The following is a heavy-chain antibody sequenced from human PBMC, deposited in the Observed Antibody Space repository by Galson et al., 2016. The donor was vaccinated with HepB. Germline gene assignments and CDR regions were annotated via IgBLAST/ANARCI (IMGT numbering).Heavy chain of an antibody. V-gene: IGHV1-18*01. D-gene: IGHD6-13*01. CDR2: ISAYNGNT. CDR1: GYTFTSYG. J-gene: IGHJ3*01. CDR3: ARDKWQQLVPFPIRDVVDV. Sequence: SVKVSCKASGYTFTSYGINWVRQAPGQGLEWMGWISAYNGNTNYAQKLQGRVTLTTDTSTSTAYMEVRSLRSDDTAVYYCARDKWQQLVPFPIRDVVDVWGQGTMVTVSS.